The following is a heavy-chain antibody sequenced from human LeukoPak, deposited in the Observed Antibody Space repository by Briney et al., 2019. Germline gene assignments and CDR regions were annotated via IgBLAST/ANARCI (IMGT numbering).Heavy chain of an antibody. D-gene: IGHD5-12*01. V-gene: IGHV3-23*01. CDR1: GFTCSSSV. CDR3: ARDQGGYSTDFNF. J-gene: IGHJ4*02. Sequence: PGGSLRLSCAASGFTCSSSVMSWVRQAPGKGLEWVSTINGDGTRTYYSVSSNGRFIISRDNSMNTLYLQMNGLRAEDTAVYYCARDQGGYSTDFNFWGQGTLVTVSS. CDR2: INGDGTRT.